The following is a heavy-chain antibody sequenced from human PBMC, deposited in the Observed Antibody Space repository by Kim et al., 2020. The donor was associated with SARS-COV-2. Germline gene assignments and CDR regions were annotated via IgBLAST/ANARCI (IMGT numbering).Heavy chain of an antibody. D-gene: IGHD5-18*01. CDR3: ARDGATAMEYYFDY. Sequence: NPSLKSRVTISVDPSKNQFSLKLSSVTAADTAVYYCARDGATAMEYYFDYWGQGTLVTVSS. V-gene: IGHV4-39*07. J-gene: IGHJ4*02.